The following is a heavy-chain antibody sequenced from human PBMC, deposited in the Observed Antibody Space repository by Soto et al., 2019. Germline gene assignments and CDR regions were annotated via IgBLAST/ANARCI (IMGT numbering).Heavy chain of an antibody. Sequence: EVQLLESGGGLVQPGGSLRLSCAASGFTFSSYAMSWVRQAPGKGLEWVSSISGSGGSTYYADSVKGRFTISRDNSKNTLYLQMNSLRAEDTAVYYCAKARYYDSTGYLYYFDYWGQGTLVTVSS. V-gene: IGHV3-23*01. J-gene: IGHJ4*02. CDR2: ISGSGGST. CDR3: AKARYYDSTGYLYYFDY. CDR1: GFTFSSYA. D-gene: IGHD3-22*01.